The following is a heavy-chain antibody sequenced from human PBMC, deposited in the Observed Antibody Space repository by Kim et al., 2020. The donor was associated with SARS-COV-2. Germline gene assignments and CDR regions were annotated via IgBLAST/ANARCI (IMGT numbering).Heavy chain of an antibody. J-gene: IGHJ4*02. D-gene: IGHD3-16*02. CDR1: GFTFSSYS. CDR3: ATRLDVDYVWGSYRYPIYYFDY. CDR2: ISSSSSYI. V-gene: IGHV3-21*01. Sequence: GGSLRLSCAASGFTFSSYSMNWVRQAPGKGLEWVSSISSSSSYIYYADSVKGRFTISRDNAKNSLYLQMNSLRAEDTAVYYCATRLDVDYVWGSYRYPIYYFDYWGQGTLVTVSS.